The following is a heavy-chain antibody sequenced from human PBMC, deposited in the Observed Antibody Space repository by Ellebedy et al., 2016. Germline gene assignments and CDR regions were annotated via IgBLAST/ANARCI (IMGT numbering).Heavy chain of an antibody. CDR1: GFIITNYW. CDR2: IDQHGSHE. J-gene: IGHJ6*03. CDR3: ARDSYYYYYMDV. Sequence: GESLKISXAASGFIITNYWMGWVRQAPGKGLEWVAHIDQHGSHEYYVDSIKGRFTISRDDAENSVFLQMNSLRAEDTAVYYCARDSYYYYYMDVWGKGTTVTVSS. V-gene: IGHV3-7*01.